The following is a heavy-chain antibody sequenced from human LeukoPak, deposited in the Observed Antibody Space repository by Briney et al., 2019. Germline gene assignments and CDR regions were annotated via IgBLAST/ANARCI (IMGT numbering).Heavy chain of an antibody. J-gene: IGHJ4*02. V-gene: IGHV1-24*01. CDR2: FDPQSGER. CDR1: GYSLTELT. Sequence: ASVKVSCKVSGYSLTELTMHWVRQAPGQGLEWMGGFDPQSGERVYSQKYQGRLTVTDDTSTDTAKMELSSLRSEDTAMYYCAGMRPSGNYWGQGTLVIVSS. CDR3: AGMRPSGNY. D-gene: IGHD4-23*01.